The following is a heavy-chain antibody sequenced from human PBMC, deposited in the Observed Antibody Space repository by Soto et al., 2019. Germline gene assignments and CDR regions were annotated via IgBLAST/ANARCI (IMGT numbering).Heavy chain of an antibody. Sequence: QVQLVQSGAEVKKPGASVKVSCKASGYTFTSYGISWVRQAPGQGLEWMGWISAYNGNTKYAQKLQGRVTTTTNTSTSTADLELRSLRSDDAAVYSCSRDLGGSYYAPVDYWGQGTLVTVSS. CDR3: SRDLGGSYYAPVDY. CDR1: GYTFTSYG. V-gene: IGHV1-18*01. D-gene: IGHD1-26*01. CDR2: ISAYNGNT. J-gene: IGHJ4*02.